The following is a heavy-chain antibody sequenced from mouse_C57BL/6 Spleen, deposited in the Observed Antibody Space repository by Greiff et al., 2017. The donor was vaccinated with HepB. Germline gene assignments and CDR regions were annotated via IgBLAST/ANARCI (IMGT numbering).Heavy chain of an antibody. D-gene: IGHD1-1*01. CDR1: GYSFTGYY. Sequence: VQLQQSGPELVKPGASVKISCKASGYSFTGYYMNWVKQSPEKSLEWIGEINPSTGGTTYNQKFKAKATLTVDKSSSTAYMQLKSLTSEDSAVYYCATGSNNWYFDVWGTGTTVTVSS. J-gene: IGHJ1*03. CDR3: ATGSNNWYFDV. CDR2: INPSTGGT. V-gene: IGHV1-42*01.